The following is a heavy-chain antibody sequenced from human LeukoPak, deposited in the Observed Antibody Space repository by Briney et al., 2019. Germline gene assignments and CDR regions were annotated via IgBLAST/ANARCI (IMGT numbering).Heavy chain of an antibody. CDR2: MNPNSGNT. V-gene: IGHV1-8*03. D-gene: IGHD2-2*02. Sequence: ASVKVSCKASGYTFTSYDINWVRQATGQGLEWMGWMNPNSGNTGYAQKFQGRVTITRNTSISTAYMELSSLRSEDTAVYYCARVCSSTSCYNDAFDIWGQGTIVTVSS. CDR1: GYTFTSYD. J-gene: IGHJ3*02. CDR3: ARVCSSTSCYNDAFDI.